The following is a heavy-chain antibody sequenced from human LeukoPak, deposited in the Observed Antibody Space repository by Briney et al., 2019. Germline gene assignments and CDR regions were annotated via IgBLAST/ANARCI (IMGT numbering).Heavy chain of an antibody. CDR1: GGSFSGYY. Sequence: SETLSLTCAVYGGSFSGYYWSWIRQPPGKGLEWIGEINHSGSINYNPSLKSRVTISVDTSKNQFSLKLSSVTAADTAVYYCARGFVVVPAAIRWNWFDPWGQGTLVTVSS. CDR3: ARGFVVVPAAIRWNWFDP. CDR2: INHSGSI. D-gene: IGHD2-2*02. J-gene: IGHJ5*02. V-gene: IGHV4-34*01.